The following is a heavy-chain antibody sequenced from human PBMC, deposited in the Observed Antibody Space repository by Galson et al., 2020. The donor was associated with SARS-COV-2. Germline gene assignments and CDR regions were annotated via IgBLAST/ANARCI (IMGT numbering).Heavy chain of an antibody. D-gene: IGHD6-13*01. CDR3: AAGSSWYARMDV. CDR1: GFTFNSYA. V-gene: IGHV3-23*01. Sequence: GGSLRLSCVVSGFTFNSYAMSWVRQAPGQGLEWVSAISGSGISTSYADSGKGRFTIARDNSKNTLYLQMNSLRAEDTAVYYCAAGSSWYARMDVWGQGTTVTVSS. J-gene: IGHJ6*02. CDR2: ISGSGIST.